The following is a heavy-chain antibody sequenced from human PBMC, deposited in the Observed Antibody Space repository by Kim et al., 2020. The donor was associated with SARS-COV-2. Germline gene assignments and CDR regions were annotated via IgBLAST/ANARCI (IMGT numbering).Heavy chain of an antibody. CDR1: GFTFSSYA. CDR3: AKDRGGTPFLDYFDY. V-gene: IGHV3-23*01. CDR2: ISGSGGST. J-gene: IGHJ4*02. D-gene: IGHD3-16*01. Sequence: GGSLRLSCAASGFTFSSYAMSWVRQAPGKGLEWVSAISGSGGSTYYADSVKGRFTISRDNSKNTLYLQMNSLRAEDTAVYYCAKDRGGTPFLDYFDYWGQGTLVTVSS.